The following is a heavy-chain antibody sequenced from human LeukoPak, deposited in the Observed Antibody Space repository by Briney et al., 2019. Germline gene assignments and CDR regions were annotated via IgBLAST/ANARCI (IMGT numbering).Heavy chain of an antibody. V-gene: IGHV4-39*01. CDR3: ARIEVTTKDYFDY. CDR2: IYYSGST. CDR1: GGSISSGGYY. Sequence: SETLSLTCTVSGGSISSGGYYWSWIRQPPGKGLEWIGSIYYSGSTYYNPSLKSRVTISVDTSKNQFSLKLSSVTAADTAEYYCARIEVTTKDYFDYWGQGILVTVSS. J-gene: IGHJ4*02. D-gene: IGHD4-17*01.